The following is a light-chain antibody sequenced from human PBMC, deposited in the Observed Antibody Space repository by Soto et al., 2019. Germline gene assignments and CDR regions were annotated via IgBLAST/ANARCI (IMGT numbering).Light chain of an antibody. J-gene: IGKJ1*01. CDR2: DAS. CDR3: QQFIDGWT. CDR1: RSVDNR. V-gene: IGKV1-5*02. Sequence: DIQMTQSPSTLSASLGDRVTIICRASRSVDNRLAWYQQMPGKAPNLLIYDASSLESGVPSRFRGSGSETEFTLTISGLQPDDFATYYCQQFIDGWTFGQGTKVDIK.